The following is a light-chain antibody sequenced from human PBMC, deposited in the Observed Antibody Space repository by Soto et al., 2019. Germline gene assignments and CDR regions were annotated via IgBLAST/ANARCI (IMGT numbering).Light chain of an antibody. CDR2: AAS. CDR1: QSISWY. J-gene: IGKJ2*01. CDR3: QQSYSTPQNT. V-gene: IGKV1-39*01. Sequence: DIQMTQSPSSLSASVGDRVTITCRASQSISWYLNWYQQKPGKAPKLLIYAASSLQSGVPSRFSGSGSVKDFTLTISSLQPEDFATYYCQQSYSTPQNTFGQGTKLEIK.